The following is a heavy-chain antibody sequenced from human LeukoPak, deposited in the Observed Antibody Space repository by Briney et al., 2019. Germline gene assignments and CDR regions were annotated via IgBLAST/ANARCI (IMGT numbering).Heavy chain of an antibody. V-gene: IGHV1-18*01. CDR2: ISPYNSTT. Sequence: PSVKVSCKTSGYTFTSYGISWVRQAPGQGLELMGWISPYNSTTNYAQKLQGRVTMTTDTSTSTAYMELRSLRSDDTAVYYCALGSRLGSFDYWGQGTLVTVSP. CDR1: GYTFTSYG. D-gene: IGHD7-27*01. CDR3: ALGSRLGSFDY. J-gene: IGHJ4*02.